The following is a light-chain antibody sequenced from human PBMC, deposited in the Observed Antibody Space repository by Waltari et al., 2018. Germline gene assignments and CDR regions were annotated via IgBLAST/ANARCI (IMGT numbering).Light chain of an antibody. CDR2: NNN. J-gene: IGLJ3*02. CDR3: AAWDDSLNGPV. CDR1: GSNIFSNT. Sequence: QSVLTQPPSVSETPGQRVTISCSGSGSNIFSNTVNWYQQVPGAAPKILLFNNNGRPQGSTDRCSGSKSGHPASRAISGLRSEDEADYYCAAWDDSLNGPVFGGGTKLTVL. V-gene: IGLV1-44*01.